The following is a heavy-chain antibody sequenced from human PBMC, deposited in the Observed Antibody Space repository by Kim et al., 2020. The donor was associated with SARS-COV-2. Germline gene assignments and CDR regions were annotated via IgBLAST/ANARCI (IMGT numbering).Heavy chain of an antibody. D-gene: IGHD3-10*01. CDR2: NK. J-gene: IGHJ4*02. V-gene: IGHV3-30*01. CDR3: ARDQGVRFDY. Sequence: NKYYADSVKGRFTISRDNSKNTLYLQMNSLRAEDTAVYYCARDQGVRFDYWGQGTLVTVSS.